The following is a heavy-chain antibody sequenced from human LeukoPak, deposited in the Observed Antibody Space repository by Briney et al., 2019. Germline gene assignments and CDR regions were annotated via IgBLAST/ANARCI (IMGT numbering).Heavy chain of an antibody. Sequence: PGGSLRLSCAAAGFTFTSHAMSWVRQAPGKGLEWVSAVSGSGDSTYYADSVKGRFTISRDNSKNTLYLQMNSLRAEDTAVYYCASRSSWYDVAVRNPTYYGMDVWGQGTTVTVSS. D-gene: IGHD6-13*01. CDR3: ASRSSWYDVAVRNPTYYGMDV. CDR2: VSGSGDST. V-gene: IGHV3-23*01. J-gene: IGHJ6*02. CDR1: GFTFTSHA.